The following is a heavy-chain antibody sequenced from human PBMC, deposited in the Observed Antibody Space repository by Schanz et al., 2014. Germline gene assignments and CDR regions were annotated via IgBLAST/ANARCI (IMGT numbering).Heavy chain of an antibody. J-gene: IGHJ4*02. CDR3: ARDKGGLIPFDY. CDR1: GFTFSHAW. Sequence: EVQLVESGGGLVQPGGSLRLSCAASGFTFSHAWMGWVRQAPGKGLEWVSVLYNNGAAYYAESVRGRFAISRDNSKNTLYLQMNRLRTEDTAVYYCARDKGGLIPFDYWGQGTLVAVSS. D-gene: IGHD2-15*01. V-gene: IGHV3-66*01. CDR2: LYNNGAA.